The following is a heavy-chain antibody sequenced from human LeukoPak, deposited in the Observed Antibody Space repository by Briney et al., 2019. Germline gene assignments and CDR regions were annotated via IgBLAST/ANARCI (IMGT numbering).Heavy chain of an antibody. CDR2: IKQDGSEK. Sequence: PGGSLRLSCAASGFTFSSYGMHWVRQAPGKGLEWVANIKQDGSEKYYVDSVKGRFTISRDNAKNSLYLQMNSLRAEDTAVYYCARDGGYNWNYVPPIFDYWGQGTLVTVSS. V-gene: IGHV3-7*01. J-gene: IGHJ4*02. CDR1: GFTFSSYG. D-gene: IGHD1-7*01. CDR3: ARDGGYNWNYVPPIFDY.